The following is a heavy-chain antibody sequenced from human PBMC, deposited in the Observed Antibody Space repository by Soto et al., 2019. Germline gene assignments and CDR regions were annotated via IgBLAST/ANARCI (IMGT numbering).Heavy chain of an antibody. J-gene: IGHJ4*02. V-gene: IGHV4-39*01. CDR2: VYYSGST. CDR3: GRLEGLATISSYFAY. CDR1: GGSVSSSSYY. Sequence: QLQLQESGPGLVKPSETLSLTCTVSGGSVSSSSYYWGWVRQPPGKGLEWIGSVYYSGSTYYNPSPETRVPIPVDKSKNHFPLKLMSLSAADTAVNYWGRLEGLATISSYFAYWGQGALVTVSP. D-gene: IGHD3-9*01.